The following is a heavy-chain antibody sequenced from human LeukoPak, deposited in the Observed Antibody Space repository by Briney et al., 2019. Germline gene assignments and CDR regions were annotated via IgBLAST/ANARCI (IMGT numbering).Heavy chain of an antibody. CDR1: GFIFWSYG. Sequence: GGTLRLSCAASGFIFWSYGMSWVRHTPGKGLEWVAGISYSGGAVYYADSVKGRLTISRDNSKNTLYLQMNSLRAEDTAVYYCAKDRYSYGLYYFDYWGQGTLVTVSS. D-gene: IGHD5-18*01. CDR2: ISYSGGAV. J-gene: IGHJ4*02. CDR3: AKDRYSYGLYYFDY. V-gene: IGHV3-23*01.